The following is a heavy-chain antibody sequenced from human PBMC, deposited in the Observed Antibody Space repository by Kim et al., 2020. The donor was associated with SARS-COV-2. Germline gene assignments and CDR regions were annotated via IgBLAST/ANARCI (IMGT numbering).Heavy chain of an antibody. CDR1: GGSISSYY. CDR3: ARIIRRHGITMVRGVIANYYFDY. V-gene: IGHV4-59*01. D-gene: IGHD3-10*01. J-gene: IGHJ4*02. Sequence: SETLSLTCTVSGGSISSYYWSWIRQPPGKGLEWIGYIYYSGSTNYNPSLKSRVTISVDTSKNQFSLKLSSVIAADTAVYYCARIIRRHGITMVRGVIANYYFDYWGQGTLVTVSS. CDR2: IYYSGST.